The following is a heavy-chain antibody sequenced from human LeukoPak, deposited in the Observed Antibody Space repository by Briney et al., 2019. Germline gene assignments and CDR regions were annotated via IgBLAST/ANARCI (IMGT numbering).Heavy chain of an antibody. V-gene: IGHV4-59*08. CDR3: AGLARGNRYGPYDY. CDR2: IYDSGST. CDR1: GGSISGYY. Sequence: KPSETLSLTCTVSGGSISGYYWSWIRQPPGEGLEWIGYIYDSGSTDYNPSLRSRVTVSVDTSKNQFSLKLSSVTAADTAVYYCAGLARGNRYGPYDYWGQGTLVTVSS. D-gene: IGHD5-18*01. J-gene: IGHJ4*02.